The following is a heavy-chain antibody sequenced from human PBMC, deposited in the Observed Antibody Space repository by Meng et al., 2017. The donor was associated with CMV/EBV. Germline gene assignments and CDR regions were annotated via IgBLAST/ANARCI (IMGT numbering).Heavy chain of an antibody. V-gene: IGHV1-69*05. D-gene: IGHD2-2*01. CDR2: IIPIFGTA. CDR1: GGTFSSYA. Sequence: SVKVSCKASGGTFSSYAISWVRQAPGQGLEWMGGIIPIFGTANHAQKFQGRVTITTDESTSTAYMELSSLRSEDTAVYYCARAQVVVVPAAIHYYYYGMDVWGQGTTVTVSS. CDR3: ARAQVVVVPAAIHYYYYGMDV. J-gene: IGHJ6*02.